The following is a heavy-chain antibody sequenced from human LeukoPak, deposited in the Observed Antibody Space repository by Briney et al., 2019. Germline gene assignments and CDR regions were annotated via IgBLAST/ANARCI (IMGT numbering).Heavy chain of an antibody. CDR1: GFAFSSYE. D-gene: IGHD3-22*01. V-gene: IGHV3-48*03. CDR2: ISSSGSTI. J-gene: IGHJ4*02. Sequence: GGSLRLSCAASGFAFSSYEMNWVRQAPGKGLEGVSYISSSGSTIYYADSVKGRLTISRDNAKNSLYLQMNSLTAEDTAVYYCARDLWRYYDSSGYQPTFDYWGQGTLVTVSS. CDR3: ARDLWRYYDSSGYQPTFDY.